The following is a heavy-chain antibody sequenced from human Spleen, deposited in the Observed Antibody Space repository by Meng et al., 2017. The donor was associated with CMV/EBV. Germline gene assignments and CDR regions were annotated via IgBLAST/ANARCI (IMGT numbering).Heavy chain of an antibody. Sequence: SETLSLTCTVSGGSISSSSYYWGWIRQPPGKGLEWIGYIYYSGSTNYNPSLKSRVTISVDTSKNQFSLKLSSVTAADTAVYYCARGGLRLFQHWGQGTLVTVSS. D-gene: IGHD2-21*01. CDR2: IYYSGST. CDR3: ARGGLRLFQH. CDR1: GGSISSSSYY. J-gene: IGHJ1*01. V-gene: IGHV4-61*05.